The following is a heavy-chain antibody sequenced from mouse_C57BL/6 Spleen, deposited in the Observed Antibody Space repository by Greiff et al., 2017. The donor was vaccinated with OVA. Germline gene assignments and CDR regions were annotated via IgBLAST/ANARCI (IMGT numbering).Heavy chain of an antibody. D-gene: IGHD1-1*01. CDR3: ASEYYGSAWFAY. CDR1: GYAFSSYW. V-gene: IGHV1-80*01. J-gene: IGHJ3*01. CDR2: IYPGDGDT. Sequence: QVQLQQSGAELVKPGASVKISCKASGYAFSSYWMNWVKQRPGKGLEWIGQIYPGDGDTNYNGKFKGKATLTADKSSSTAYMQLSSLTAEDSAVYFCASEYYGSAWFAYWGQGTLVTVSA.